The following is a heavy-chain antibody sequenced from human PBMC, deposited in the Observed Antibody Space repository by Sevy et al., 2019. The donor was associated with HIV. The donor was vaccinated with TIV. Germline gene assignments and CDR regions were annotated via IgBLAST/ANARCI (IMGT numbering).Heavy chain of an antibody. V-gene: IGHV3-23*01. CDR1: GYTFSSHD. CDR2: ISEGGKNT. CDR3: ARGREADQSSWDFDF. Sequence: GGSLRLSCTASGYTFSSHDMVWVRQAPGKGLEWVSGISEGGKNTYYADSVRGRFTISRDDSKITVYLQMNSLRADETALYYCARGREADQSSWDFDFWGQGTLVTVSS. J-gene: IGHJ4*02. D-gene: IGHD6-13*01.